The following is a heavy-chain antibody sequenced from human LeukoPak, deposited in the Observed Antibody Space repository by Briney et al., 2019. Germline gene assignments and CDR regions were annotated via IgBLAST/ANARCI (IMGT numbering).Heavy chain of an antibody. CDR2: IYTSGST. CDR1: GGSISSYY. D-gene: IGHD3-16*02. J-gene: IGHJ4*02. Sequence: PSGTLSLTCTVSGGSISSYYWSWIRQPAGKGLEWIGRIYTSGSTNYNPSLKSRVTMSVDTSKNQFSLKLSSVTAADTAVYYCARDPPVWGSYRYTGGFDYWGQGTLSPSPQ. V-gene: IGHV4-4*07. CDR3: ARDPPVWGSYRYTGGFDY.